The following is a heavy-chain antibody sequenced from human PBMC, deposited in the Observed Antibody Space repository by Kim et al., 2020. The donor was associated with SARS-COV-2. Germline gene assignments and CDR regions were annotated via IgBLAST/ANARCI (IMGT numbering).Heavy chain of an antibody. CDR2: ISGSGGST. J-gene: IGHJ4*02. D-gene: IGHD3-3*01. CDR3: AKDYYDFWSGYLDY. V-gene: IGHV3-23*01. Sequence: GGSLRLSCAASGFTFSSYAMSWVRQAPGKGLEWVSAISGSGGSTFYADSVKGRFTISRDNSKNTLYLQMNSLRAEDTAVYYCAKDYYDFWSGYLDYWGQGTLVTVSS. CDR1: GFTFSSYA.